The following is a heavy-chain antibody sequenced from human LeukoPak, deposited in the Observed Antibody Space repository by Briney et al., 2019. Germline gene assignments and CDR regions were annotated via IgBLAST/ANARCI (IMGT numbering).Heavy chain of an antibody. CDR2: IDSDGSST. D-gene: IGHD3-10*01. Sequence: GGSLRLSCSASGFTFSSNWMHWVRQAPGKGLVWVSRIDSDGSSTSYADSVKGRFTISRDNAKNTLSLQMNSLRAEDTAVYYCARDKDYGSGSYIHWGQGTLVTVSS. V-gene: IGHV3-74*01. J-gene: IGHJ4*02. CDR3: ARDKDYGSGSYIH. CDR1: GFTFSSNW.